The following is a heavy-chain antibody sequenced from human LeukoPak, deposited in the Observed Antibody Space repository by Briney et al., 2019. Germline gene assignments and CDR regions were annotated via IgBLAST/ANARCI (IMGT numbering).Heavy chain of an antibody. J-gene: IGHJ4*02. CDR2: IYSGGST. Sequence: GGSLRLSCAASGFTVSSNYMSWVRQAAGKGLEWVSVIYSGGSTYYADSVKGRLTISRDNSENTLYLQMNSLRAEDTAVYYCARASDYVWGSYQNWGQGTLVTVSS. CDR1: GFTVSSNY. CDR3: ARASDYVWGSYQN. V-gene: IGHV3-53*01. D-gene: IGHD3-16*02.